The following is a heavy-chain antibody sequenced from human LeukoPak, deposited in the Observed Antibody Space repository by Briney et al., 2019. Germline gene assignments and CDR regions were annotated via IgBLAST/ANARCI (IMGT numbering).Heavy chain of an antibody. D-gene: IGHD5-24*01. CDR2: INSDGSST. V-gene: IGHV3-74*01. CDR3: AKDGLKQLLVGYFDY. J-gene: IGHJ4*02. CDR1: GFTFSSYW. Sequence: GGSLRLSCAASGFTFSSYWMHWVRQAPGKGLVWVSRINSDGSSTSYADSVKGRFTISRDNSKNTLYLQMNSLRAEDTAVYYCAKDGLKQLLVGYFDYWGQGTLVTVSS.